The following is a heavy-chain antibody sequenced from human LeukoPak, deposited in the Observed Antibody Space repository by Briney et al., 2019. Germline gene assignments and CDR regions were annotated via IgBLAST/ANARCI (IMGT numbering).Heavy chain of an antibody. Sequence: GASVKVSCKASGYTFTGYYMHWVRQAPGQGLERMGWINPNSGGTNYAQKFQGRVTMTRDTSISTAYMELSRLRSDDTAVYYCARAGGYYDSSGYSSGVYYWGQGTLVTVSS. V-gene: IGHV1-2*02. D-gene: IGHD3-22*01. J-gene: IGHJ4*02. CDR3: ARAGGYYDSSGYSSGVYY. CDR1: GYTFTGYY. CDR2: INPNSGGT.